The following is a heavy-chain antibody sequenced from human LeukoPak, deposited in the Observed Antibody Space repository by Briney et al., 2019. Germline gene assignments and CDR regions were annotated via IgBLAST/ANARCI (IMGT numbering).Heavy chain of an antibody. Sequence: GGSLRLSCAASGFTFSDYYMSWIRQAPGKGLEWVSYISSSGSTIYYADSVKGRFTISRDNAKNSLYLQMNSLRAEDTAVYYCARPSYSSSKRYYYYMDVWGKGTTVTVSS. CDR3: ARPSYSSSKRYYYYMDV. J-gene: IGHJ6*03. D-gene: IGHD6-6*01. V-gene: IGHV3-11*04. CDR1: GFTFSDYY. CDR2: ISSSGSTI.